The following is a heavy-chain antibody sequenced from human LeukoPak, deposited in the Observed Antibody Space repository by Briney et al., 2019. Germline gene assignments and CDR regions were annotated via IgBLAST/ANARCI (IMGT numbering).Heavy chain of an antibody. Sequence: PGGSLRLSCAASGFTFSSYSMNWVRQAPGKGLEGVSSISSSSSYIYYADSVKGRFTISRDNAKNLLHLQMTRLRTEDTAIYYCARDDFVAASPTTNTPHYYGMSVWGQGITVAVSS. CDR2: ISSSSSYI. CDR1: GFTFSSYS. J-gene: IGHJ6*02. V-gene: IGHV3-21*03. D-gene: IGHD1-1*01. CDR3: ARDDFVAASPTTNTPHYYGMSV.